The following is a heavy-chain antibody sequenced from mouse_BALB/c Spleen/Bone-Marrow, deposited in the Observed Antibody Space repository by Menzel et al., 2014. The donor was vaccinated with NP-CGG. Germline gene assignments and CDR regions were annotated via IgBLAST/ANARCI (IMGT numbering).Heavy chain of an antibody. CDR1: GFNIKDTY. Sequence: VQLQRPGAELVKPGASVKLSCTASGFNIKDTYMHWVKQRPEQGLEWIGRIDPANGNTKYDPKFQGKATITADTSSDTAYLQLSSLTSEDTAVYYCAAYYRYLAWFAYWGQGTLVTVSA. V-gene: IGHV14-3*02. D-gene: IGHD2-14*01. J-gene: IGHJ3*01. CDR3: AAYYRYLAWFAY. CDR2: IDPANGNT.